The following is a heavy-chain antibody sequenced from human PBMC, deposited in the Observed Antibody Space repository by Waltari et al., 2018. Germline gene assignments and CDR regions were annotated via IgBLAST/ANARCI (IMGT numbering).Heavy chain of an antibody. J-gene: IGHJ5*02. Sequence: QVQLQASGPGLVKPSETLSLTCTVSNGSINNFYWSWIRQPPGKGLEWIGYAYFSGTTTYNPSLKSRVTISVDTSKNQFSLKLTSVTAADTATYYCARGGLRYYDSGSQPYNWFGPWGQGIMVSVSS. CDR1: NGSINNFY. D-gene: IGHD3-10*01. CDR2: AYFSGTT. CDR3: ARGGLRYYDSGSQPYNWFGP. V-gene: IGHV4-59*01.